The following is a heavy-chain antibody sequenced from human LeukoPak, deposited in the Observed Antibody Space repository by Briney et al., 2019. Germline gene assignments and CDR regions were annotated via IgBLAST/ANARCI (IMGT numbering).Heavy chain of an antibody. Sequence: ASETLSLTCTVSGGSISSSSYYWGWIRQPPGKGLEWIGSIFYSGNTYYNASLKSRVTISVDTSKNHFSLKLSSVTSADTAVYYCARRSSGGGLSDYWGQGTLVTVSS. CDR2: IFYSGNT. D-gene: IGHD6-19*01. CDR3: ARRSSGGGLSDY. CDR1: GGSISSSSYY. V-gene: IGHV4-39*02. J-gene: IGHJ4*02.